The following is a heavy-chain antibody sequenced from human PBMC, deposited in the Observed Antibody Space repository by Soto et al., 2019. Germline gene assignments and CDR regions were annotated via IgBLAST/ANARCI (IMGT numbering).Heavy chain of an antibody. D-gene: IGHD1-7*01. J-gene: IGHJ4*02. CDR2: ISSNGGTT. V-gene: IGHV3-64*01. CDR3: VRRVSGNYDY. CDR1: GFTFSSYD. Sequence: EVQLADSGGGMVQPGGSLRLSCVASGFTFSSYDIHWVGQAPGKGLEYVSSISSNGGTTYYGNSVKGRFTISRDNSKNTPYLQMGSLRAEDMAVYYCVRRVSGNYDYWGKGTMVTVSS.